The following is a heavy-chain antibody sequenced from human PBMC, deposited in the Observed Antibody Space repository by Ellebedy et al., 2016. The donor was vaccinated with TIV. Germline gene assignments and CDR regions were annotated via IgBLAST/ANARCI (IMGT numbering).Heavy chain of an antibody. CDR3: AKLGHRATPDDS. V-gene: IGHV5-51*01. Sequence: GESLKISCQGSAYSFINYWIVWVRQMPGRGLEWMGIIDLSDSDTRYSPSFQGQVTISADRSVTTAYLHFNSLKPSDTAVYYRAKLGHRATPDDSWGQGTLVTVSS. CDR2: IDLSDSDT. J-gene: IGHJ4*02. CDR1: AYSFINYW. D-gene: IGHD1-14*01.